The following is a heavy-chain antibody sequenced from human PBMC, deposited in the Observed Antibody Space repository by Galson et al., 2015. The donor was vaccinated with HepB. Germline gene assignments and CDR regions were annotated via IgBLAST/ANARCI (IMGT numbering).Heavy chain of an antibody. CDR2: ISYDGSNK. D-gene: IGHD6-19*01. CDR3: ARDGGSGWPIYYYYGMDV. CDR1: GFTFSSYA. J-gene: IGHJ6*02. Sequence: SLRLSCAASGFTFSSYAMHWVRQAPGKGLEWVAVISYDGSNKYYADSVKGRFTISRDNSKNTLYLQMNSLRTEDTAVYYCARDGGSGWPIYYYYGMDVWGQGTTVTVSS. V-gene: IGHV3-30-3*01.